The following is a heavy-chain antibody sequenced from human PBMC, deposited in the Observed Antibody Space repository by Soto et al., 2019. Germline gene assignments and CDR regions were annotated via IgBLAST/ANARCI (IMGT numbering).Heavy chain of an antibody. J-gene: IGHJ3*02. V-gene: IGHV3-53*01. Sequence: EVQLVESGGGLIQPGGSLRLSCAASGFTVSSYHMTWVRQAPGKGLEWVSLIYSGGSTYYADSVKGRFTISRDNSKNTLYLQMNSLRAEDTAVYYRAIRRGYRGYDSAFDIWGQGTMVTVSS. CDR3: AIRRGYRGYDSAFDI. CDR2: IYSGGST. CDR1: GFTVSSYH. D-gene: IGHD5-12*01.